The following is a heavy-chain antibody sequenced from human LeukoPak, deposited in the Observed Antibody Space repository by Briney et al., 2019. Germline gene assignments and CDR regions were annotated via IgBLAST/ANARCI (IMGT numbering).Heavy chain of an antibody. CDR2: ITSDGSGT. Sequence: PGGSLRLSCAASGFPFSNYWMHWVRQAPGKGLVWLSHITSDGSGTSYADSVKGRFTISRDNVKYTLYLQMNSLRAEDTAVYYCAKDQGARYYGSGSSWFDPWGQGTLVTVSS. CDR3: AKDQGARYYGSGSSWFDP. V-gene: IGHV3-74*01. D-gene: IGHD3-10*01. J-gene: IGHJ5*02. CDR1: GFPFSNYW.